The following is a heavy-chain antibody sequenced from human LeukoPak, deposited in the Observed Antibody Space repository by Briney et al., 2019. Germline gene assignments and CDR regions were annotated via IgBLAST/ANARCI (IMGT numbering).Heavy chain of an antibody. J-gene: IGHJ3*02. D-gene: IGHD6-13*01. CDR2: IYHSGST. CDR1: GGSISSSNW. Sequence: SETLSLTCAVSGGSISSSNWWSWVRQPPGKGLEWIGEIYHSGSTNYNPSLKSRVTISVDKSKNQFSLKLSSVTAADTAVYYCARDRRQQLVRDAFDIWGQGTMVTVSS. V-gene: IGHV4-4*02. CDR3: ARDRRQQLVRDAFDI.